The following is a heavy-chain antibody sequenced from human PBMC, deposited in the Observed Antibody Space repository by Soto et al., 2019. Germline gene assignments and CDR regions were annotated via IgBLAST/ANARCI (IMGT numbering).Heavy chain of an antibody. CDR2: ISGSGGST. V-gene: IGHV3-23*01. CDR3: AKMGSGAGTGYFDY. Sequence: GGSLRLSCAASGFTFSSYAMSWVRQAPGKGLEWVSAISGSGGSTYYADSVKGRLTISRDNSKNTLYLQMNSLRAEDTAVYYCAKMGSGAGTGYFDYWGQGTLVTVSS. D-gene: IGHD1-7*01. CDR1: GFTFSSYA. J-gene: IGHJ4*02.